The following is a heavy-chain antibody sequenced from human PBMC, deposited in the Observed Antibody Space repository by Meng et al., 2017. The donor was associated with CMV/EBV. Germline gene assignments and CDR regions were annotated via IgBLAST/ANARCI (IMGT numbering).Heavy chain of an antibody. CDR3: AADLRYCSSTSCYTIHYYYGMDV. J-gene: IGHJ6*02. Sequence: SVKVSCKASGFTFTSSAVQWVRQARGQRLEWIGWIVVGSGNTNYAQKFQERVTITRDMSTSTAYMELSSLRSEDTAVYYCAADLRYCSSTSCYTIHYYYGMDVWGQGTTVTVSS. CDR2: IVVGSGNT. D-gene: IGHD2-2*02. CDR1: GFTFTSSA. V-gene: IGHV1-58*01.